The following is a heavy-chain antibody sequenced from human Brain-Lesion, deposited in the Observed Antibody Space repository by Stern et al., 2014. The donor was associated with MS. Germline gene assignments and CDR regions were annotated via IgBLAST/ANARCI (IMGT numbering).Heavy chain of an antibody. CDR1: GGSIRSGDYS. CDR3: ARIFGGNFDN. CDR2: IVHSGST. D-gene: IGHD4-23*01. J-gene: IGHJ4*02. Sequence: QVQLVESGSGLVKPSQTLSLTCAVSGGSIRSGDYSWSWIRQPPGKSLEWIGYIVHSGSTYYTPSLKGRVSTSVDRSKNQFSLKLSSVTAADTAMYYCARIFGGNFDNWGQGTLVTVSS. V-gene: IGHV4-30-2*01.